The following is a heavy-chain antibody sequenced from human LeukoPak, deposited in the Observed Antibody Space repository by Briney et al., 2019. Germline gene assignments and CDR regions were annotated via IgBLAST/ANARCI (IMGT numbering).Heavy chain of an antibody. V-gene: IGHV3-11*01. Sequence: GGSLRLPCAASGFTFSDYYMSWIRQAPGKGLEWVSYISSSGGTIYNADSVKGRFTISRDNAKNSLYLQMNSLRAEDTAVYYCARGSRASYCGGDCYDAFDIWGQGAKVSVSS. CDR2: ISSSGGTI. D-gene: IGHD2-21*02. CDR3: ARGSRASYCGGDCYDAFDI. J-gene: IGHJ3*02. CDR1: GFTFSDYY.